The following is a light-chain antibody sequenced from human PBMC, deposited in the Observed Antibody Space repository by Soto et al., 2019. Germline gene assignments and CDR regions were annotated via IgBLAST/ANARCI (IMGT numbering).Light chain of an antibody. V-gene: IGKV1-5*01. Sequence: DIQMTQSPSSLSPSVGDRVTITCRASRSISDWLAWYQQKPGKAPELLIFDASNLKSGVSSRFSGSGSGTEFTLTISRLQPEDFATYYCLQDYNYPWTFGQGTKVDIK. CDR3: LQDYNYPWT. CDR1: RSISDW. CDR2: DAS. J-gene: IGKJ1*01.